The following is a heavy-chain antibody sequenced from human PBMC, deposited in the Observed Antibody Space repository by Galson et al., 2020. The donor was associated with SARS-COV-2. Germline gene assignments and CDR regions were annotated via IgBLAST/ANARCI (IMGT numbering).Heavy chain of an antibody. CDR2: ISAYNGNK. CDR1: GYTFTSNG. CDR3: ARDITEQWLTHYYYYGMDV. Sequence: ASVKVSCKASGYTFTSNGMSWGRQAPGQGLEGMGWISAYNGNKNYAQKLQGRVTMTTDTSTSTAYMELRSLRSDDTAVYYCARDITEQWLTHYYYYGMDVWGQGTTVTVSS. V-gene: IGHV1-18*01. J-gene: IGHJ6*02. D-gene: IGHD6-19*01.